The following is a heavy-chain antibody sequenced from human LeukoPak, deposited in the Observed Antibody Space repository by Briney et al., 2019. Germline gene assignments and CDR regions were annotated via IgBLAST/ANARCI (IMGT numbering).Heavy chain of an antibody. D-gene: IGHD6-13*01. CDR2: IYPGDSDT. J-gene: IGHJ4*02. V-gene: IGHV5-51*01. CDR3: ARTGYSSSRYLDY. Sequence: GESLKISCKGSGYTFTSYWIGWVRQMPGKGLEWMGIIYPGDSDTRYCPSFQGQVTISTDKSISTAYLQWSSLKASDTAMYYCARTGYSSSRYLDYWGQGTLVTVSS. CDR1: GYTFTSYW.